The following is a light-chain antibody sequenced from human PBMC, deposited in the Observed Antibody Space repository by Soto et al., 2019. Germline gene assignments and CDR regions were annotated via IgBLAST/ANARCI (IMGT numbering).Light chain of an antibody. V-gene: IGLV4-60*02. CDR3: ETGDSNTRV. J-gene: IGLJ1*01. Sequence: QSVLTQSSSASASLGSSVKLTCTLSSGHSSYIIAWHQQQPGKAPRYLMKLEGSGSYNKGSGVPDRFSGSSSGADRYLTISNLQFEDEADYYCETGDSNTRVFGTGTKVTVL. CDR2: LEGSGSY. CDR1: SGHSSYI.